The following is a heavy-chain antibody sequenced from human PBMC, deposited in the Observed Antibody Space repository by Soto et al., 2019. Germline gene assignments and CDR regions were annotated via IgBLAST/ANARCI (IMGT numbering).Heavy chain of an antibody. CDR2: ISGSGGST. V-gene: IGHV3-23*01. D-gene: IGHD2-2*01. CDR1: GFTFTSHA. CDR3: AKGGYCSSNSCRKQFEY. J-gene: IGHJ4*02. Sequence: VQLLESGGGLVQPGGSLRLSCAASGFTFTSHAMTWVRQAPGKGLEGVSTISGSGGSTYYADSVKGRFTISRDNSKNTLYLQMNSLRAEDTAVYYCAKGGYCSSNSCRKQFEYWGQGTLVSVSS.